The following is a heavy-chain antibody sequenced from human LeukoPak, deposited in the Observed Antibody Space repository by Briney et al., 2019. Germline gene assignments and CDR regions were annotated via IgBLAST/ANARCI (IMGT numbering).Heavy chain of an antibody. V-gene: IGHV3-48*04. D-gene: IGHD3-3*01. Sequence: PGGSLRLSCAASGFTFSSYSMNWVRQAPGKGLEWVSYISSSSSTIYYADSVKGRFTISRDNAKNSLYLQMNSLRAEDTAVYYCARDGGQLRFLDAESYYGMDVWGQGTTVTVSS. J-gene: IGHJ6*02. CDR1: GFTFSSYS. CDR3: ARDGGQLRFLDAESYYGMDV. CDR2: ISSSSSTI.